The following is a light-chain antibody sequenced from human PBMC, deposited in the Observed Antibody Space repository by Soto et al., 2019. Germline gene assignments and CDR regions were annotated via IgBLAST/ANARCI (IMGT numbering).Light chain of an antibody. CDR3: QPFAGAPPLT. J-gene: IGKJ4*01. V-gene: IGKV3-20*01. CDR2: GTS. CDR1: QGVSTSY. Sequence: EIVLTQSPGTLSLSQGERATLSCRASQGVSTSYLSWYQQKPGQAPRLLIYGTSTRATGIPDRFSGSGSGTDFTLTISRLEPEDVAVYYCQPFAGAPPLTFGGGTKVEIK.